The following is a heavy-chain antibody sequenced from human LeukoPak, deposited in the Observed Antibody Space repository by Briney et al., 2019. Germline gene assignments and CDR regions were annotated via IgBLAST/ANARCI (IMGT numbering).Heavy chain of an antibody. CDR3: AREINYYDSSGYIWGATRFDP. J-gene: IGHJ5*02. Sequence: SVKVFCKASGGTFSSYAISWVRQAPGQGLEWMGRIIPIFGTANYAQKFQGRVTITTDESTSTAYTELSSLRSEDTAVYYCAREINYYDSSGYIWGATRFDPWGQGTLVTVSS. CDR1: GGTFSSYA. D-gene: IGHD3-22*01. V-gene: IGHV1-69*05. CDR2: IIPIFGTA.